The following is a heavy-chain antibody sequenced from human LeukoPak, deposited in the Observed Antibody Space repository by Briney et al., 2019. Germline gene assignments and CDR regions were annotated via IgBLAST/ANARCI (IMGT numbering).Heavy chain of an antibody. V-gene: IGHV4-4*07. CDR1: GVSISSYY. CDR3: ARDPQGGVLYYDILTGPRDAFDI. J-gene: IGHJ3*02. Sequence: SETLSLTCTVSGVSISSYYWSWIRQPAGKGLEWIGRIYTSGSTNYNPSLKSRVTMSVDTSKNQFSLKLSSVTAADTAVYYCARDPQGGVLYYDILTGPRDAFDIWGQGTMVTVSS. CDR2: IYTSGST. D-gene: IGHD3-9*01.